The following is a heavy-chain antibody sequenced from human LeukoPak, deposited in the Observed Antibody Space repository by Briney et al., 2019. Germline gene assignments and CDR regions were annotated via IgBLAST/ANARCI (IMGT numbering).Heavy chain of an antibody. CDR2: MYNSGKT. D-gene: IGHD3-16*01. CDR3: ATGGSK. CDR1: GDSISSGGYF. V-gene: IGHV4-31*03. Sequence: SETLSLTCTVSGDSISSGGYFWTWIRQHPGKGLEWIGYMYNSGKTYYNPSLKSRVITSIDTSKNQFSLNVSSVTAADTAVYYCATGGSKWGQGTLVTVSS. J-gene: IGHJ4*02.